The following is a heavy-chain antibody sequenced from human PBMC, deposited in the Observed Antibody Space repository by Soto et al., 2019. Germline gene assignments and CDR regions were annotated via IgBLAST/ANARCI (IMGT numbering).Heavy chain of an antibody. J-gene: IGHJ4*02. D-gene: IGHD1-1*01. Sequence: PGGSLRLSCAASGFTFSSYGMHWVRQAPGKGLEWVAVISYDGSNKYYADSVKGRFTISRDNSKNTLYLQMNSLRAEDTAVYYCARGYGKEYYFDYWGQGTLVTVSS. CDR3: ARGYGKEYYFDY. V-gene: IGHV3-30*03. CDR2: ISYDGSNK. CDR1: GFTFSSYG.